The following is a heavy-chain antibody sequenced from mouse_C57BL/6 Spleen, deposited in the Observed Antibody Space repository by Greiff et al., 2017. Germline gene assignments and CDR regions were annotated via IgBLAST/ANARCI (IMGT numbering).Heavy chain of an antibody. D-gene: IGHD4-1*01. CDR2: IYPGDGDT. V-gene: IGHV1-82*01. J-gene: IGHJ2*01. CDR1: GYAFSSSW. Sequence: QVQLQQSGPELVKPGASVKISCTASGYAFSSSWMNWVKQRPGKGLEWIGRIYPGDGDTNSNGKLQGKATLPADKSSITASMQLSSLTSEDSAVYFCANWAFDYWGQGTTLTVSS. CDR3: ANWAFDY.